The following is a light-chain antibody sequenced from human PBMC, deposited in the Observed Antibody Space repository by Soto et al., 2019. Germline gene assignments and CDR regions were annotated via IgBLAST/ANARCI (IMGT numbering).Light chain of an antibody. J-gene: IGKJ1*01. CDR3: QQYGRSGT. V-gene: IGKV3-20*01. CDR1: QSFSSRY. CDR2: AAS. Sequence: ELVLTPSQVTLSLSPFSGATIYSRASQSFSSRYLAWYQQKPGQARSLLIYAASNRATSSPDRFSGSGSGTDFTLTISRLEPEDFAVYYCQQYGRSGTFGQGTKVDIK.